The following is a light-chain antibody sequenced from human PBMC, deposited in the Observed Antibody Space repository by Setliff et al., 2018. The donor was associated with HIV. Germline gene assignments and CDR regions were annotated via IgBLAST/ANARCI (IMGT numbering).Light chain of an antibody. V-gene: IGLV3-1*01. CDR1: KLGDRY. CDR2: QDN. J-gene: IGLJ1*01. Sequence: SYALTQPPSVSVSPGQTASITCSGDKLGDRYASWYQQKPGQSPVLVIYQDNKRPSGIPERFSGPNSGNTATLTISGTQAMDEADYYCQAWDSSTYVFGTGTKATVL. CDR3: QAWDSSTYV.